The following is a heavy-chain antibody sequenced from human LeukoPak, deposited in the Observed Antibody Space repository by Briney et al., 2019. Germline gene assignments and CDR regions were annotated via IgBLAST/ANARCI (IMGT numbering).Heavy chain of an antibody. CDR1: GGSISSYY. Sequence: SETLSLTCTVSGGSISSYYWSWIRQPPGKGLEWIGYIYYSGSTNYNPSLKSRVTISVDTSKNQFSLKLSSVTAADTAVYYCAKVRSSSWYYADYWGQGTLVTVSS. J-gene: IGHJ4*02. V-gene: IGHV4-59*01. D-gene: IGHD6-13*01. CDR2: IYYSGST. CDR3: AKVRSSSWYYADY.